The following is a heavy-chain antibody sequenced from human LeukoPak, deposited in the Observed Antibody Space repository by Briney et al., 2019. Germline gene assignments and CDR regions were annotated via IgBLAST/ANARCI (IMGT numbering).Heavy chain of an antibody. J-gene: IGHJ6*03. CDR2: IYYSGST. V-gene: IGHV4-30-4*01. CDR1: GGSISSADYY. D-gene: IGHD6-6*01. CDR3: ARHYSSSHYYYYYYMDV. Sequence: PSETLSLTCTVSGGSISSADYYWTWIHQPPGKGLEWIGYIYYSGSTYYNPSLKSRVTISVDTSKNQFSLKLSSVTAADTAVYYCARHYSSSHYYYYYYMDVWGKGTTVTVSS.